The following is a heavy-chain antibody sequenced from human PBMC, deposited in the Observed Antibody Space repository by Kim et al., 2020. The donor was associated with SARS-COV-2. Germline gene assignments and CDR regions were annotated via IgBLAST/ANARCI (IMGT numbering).Heavy chain of an antibody. CDR3: AKMVIMEGYNYFYYYAMDV. CDR1: GFTFDTYA. V-gene: IGHV3-23*01. D-gene: IGHD2-21*01. CDR2: ISGGAVNK. J-gene: IGHJ6*02. Sequence: GGSLRLSCVASGFTFDTYAMSWVRQAPGKGLEWVSVISGGAVNKFYADSVRGRFTISRDNSNNMLYLQMNSLRDEDTAIYYCAKMVIMEGYNYFYYYAMDVWGPGTAVTV.